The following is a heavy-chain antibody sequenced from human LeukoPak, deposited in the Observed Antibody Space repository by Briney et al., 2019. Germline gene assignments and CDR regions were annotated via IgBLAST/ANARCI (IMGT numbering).Heavy chain of an antibody. CDR1: GYTFTSHA. CDR2: IVPSSGGT. J-gene: IGHJ4*02. D-gene: IGHD5-24*01. CDR3: ARDYRRDGYNRGVDH. V-gene: IGHV1-46*01. Sequence: ASVKVSCKASGYTFTSHAMNWVRQAPGQGLEWMGMIVPSSGGTAYAQKFQGKFTMTRDTSTSTVYMELNSLTSDDTAVYSCARDYRRDGYNRGVDHWGQGTLVTVSS.